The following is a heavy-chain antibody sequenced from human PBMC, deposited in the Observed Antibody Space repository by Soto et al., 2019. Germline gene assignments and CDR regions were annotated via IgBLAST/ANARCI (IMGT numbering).Heavy chain of an antibody. CDR1: GYTFSTYA. CDR3: ARGKGMEENYYYYGMDI. D-gene: IGHD1-1*01. Sequence: QVQVVQSGAEVKKPGASVKVFCKASGYTFSTYAIHWVRQAPGQSLEWMGWLNGGTGQTRYSQRFQDRVTITRDTSASTAYMEVSSLRPEDTAVYYCARGKGMEENYYYYGMDIWGQGTTVTVSS. J-gene: IGHJ6*02. CDR2: LNGGTGQT. V-gene: IGHV1-3*01.